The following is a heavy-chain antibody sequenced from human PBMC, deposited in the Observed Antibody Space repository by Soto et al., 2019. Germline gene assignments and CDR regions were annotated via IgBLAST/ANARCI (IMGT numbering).Heavy chain of an antibody. V-gene: IGHV6-1*01. J-gene: IGHJ4*02. CDR2: TYYRSKWYN. CDR3: ARDRAHSSSSPVDY. D-gene: IGHD6-6*01. CDR1: GDSVSSSSAA. Sequence: SQTLSLTCVISGDSVSSSSAAWNWIRQSPSRGLEWLGRTYYRSKWYNDYAVSVKSRITINPDTSKNQFSLQLNSVTPEDTAVYYCARDRAHSSSSPVDYWGQGTLVTVSS.